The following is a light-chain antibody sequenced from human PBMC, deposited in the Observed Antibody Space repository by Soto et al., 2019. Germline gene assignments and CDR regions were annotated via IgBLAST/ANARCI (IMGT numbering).Light chain of an antibody. CDR2: SAS. CDR3: QEYNGDSGLT. V-gene: IGKV1-5*03. Sequence: DIQMTQSPSTLSASIGDRVTITWRASQNIRSWLAWYQQKPGKAPELLIYSASGLESGVPYRFSGSGFGTEFTLTISSLQPDDFATYYCQEYNGDSGLTFGGGTKVEIK. CDR1: QNIRSW. J-gene: IGKJ4*01.